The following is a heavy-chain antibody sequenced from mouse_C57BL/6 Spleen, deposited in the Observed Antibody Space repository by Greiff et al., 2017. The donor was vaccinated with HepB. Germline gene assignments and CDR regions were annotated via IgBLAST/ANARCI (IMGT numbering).Heavy chain of an antibody. CDR1: GYTFTDYY. D-gene: IGHD1-1*01. J-gene: IGHJ3*01. CDR3: ARPVFYYYGSSPFAY. Sequence: EVQLQQSGPELVKPGASVKISCKASGYTFTDYYMNWVKQSHGKSLEWIGDINPNNGGTSYNQKFKGKATLTVDKSSSTAYMELRSLTSEDSAVYYCARPVFYYYGSSPFAYWGQGTLVTVSA. V-gene: IGHV1-26*01. CDR2: INPNNGGT.